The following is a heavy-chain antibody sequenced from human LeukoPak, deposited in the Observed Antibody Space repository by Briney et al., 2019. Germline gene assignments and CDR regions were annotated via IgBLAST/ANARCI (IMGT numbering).Heavy chain of an antibody. J-gene: IGHJ3*02. CDR3: AREGNRKAFDI. V-gene: IGHV3-7*01. CDR2: IKQGGSEK. CDR1: GFTFSSYW. D-gene: IGHD1-14*01. Sequence: GGSLRLSCAASGFTFSSYWMSWVRQAPGKGLEWVANIKQGGSEKYFVDSVKGRFTVSRDNAKNSLCLQMNSLRAEDTALYYCAREGNRKAFDIWGQGTMVTVSS.